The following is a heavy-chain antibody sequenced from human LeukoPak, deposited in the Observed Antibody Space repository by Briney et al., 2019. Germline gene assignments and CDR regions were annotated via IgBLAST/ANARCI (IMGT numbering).Heavy chain of an antibody. CDR2: IWYDGSNK. CDR1: GFTFSSYG. Sequence: PGGSLRLSCAASGFTFSSYGMHWVRQAPGKGLEWVAVIWYDGSNKYYADSVKGRFTISRDNSKNTLYLQMNSLRAEDTAVYYCARVGKAYSSGWYYFDYWGQGTLVTVSS. V-gene: IGHV3-33*01. D-gene: IGHD6-19*01. J-gene: IGHJ4*02. CDR3: ARVGKAYSSGWYYFDY.